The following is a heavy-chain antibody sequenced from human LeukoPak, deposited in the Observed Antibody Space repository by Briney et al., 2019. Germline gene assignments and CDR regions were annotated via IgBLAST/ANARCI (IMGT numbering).Heavy chain of an antibody. CDR2: ISAYKGNT. Sequence: ASVKVSCKASGYTFNSYGFSWVRQAPGQGLEWLGWISAYKGNTTYAQNLQGRVTMTTDTSTSTAYMELRSLRSDDTAVYYCARDPTGLVGPTDYWGQGTLVTVSS. V-gene: IGHV1-18*01. D-gene: IGHD1-26*01. J-gene: IGHJ4*02. CDR3: ARDPTGLVGPTDY. CDR1: GYTFNSYG.